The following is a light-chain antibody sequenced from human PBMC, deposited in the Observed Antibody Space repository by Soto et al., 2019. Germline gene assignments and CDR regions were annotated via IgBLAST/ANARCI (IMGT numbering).Light chain of an antibody. J-gene: IGLJ1*01. CDR1: SSDVGGYNY. Sequence: QSALTQPASVSGSPGQSITISCTGTSSDVGGYNYVSWYQQHPGKAPKLMIYDVSDRPSGVSNRFSASKSGNTASLTISGLQAEDEADYYCCSYAGSNNLVFGTGTKLTVL. CDR3: CSYAGSNNLV. V-gene: IGLV2-14*03. CDR2: DVS.